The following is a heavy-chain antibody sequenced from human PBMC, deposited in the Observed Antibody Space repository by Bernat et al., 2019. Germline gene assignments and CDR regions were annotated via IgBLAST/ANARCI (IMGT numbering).Heavy chain of an antibody. CDR3: ARDTKVSHLPGEFDY. CDR2: ISSSSSYI. J-gene: IGHJ4*02. D-gene: IGHD1-14*01. CDR1: GFTFSSYS. Sequence: EVQLVESGGGLVKPGGSLRLSCAASGFTFSSYSMNWVRQAPGKGLEWVSSISSSSSYIYYADSVKGRFTISRDNAKNSLYLQMNSLRAEDTAVYYGARDTKVSHLPGEFDYWGQGTLVTVSA. V-gene: IGHV3-21*01.